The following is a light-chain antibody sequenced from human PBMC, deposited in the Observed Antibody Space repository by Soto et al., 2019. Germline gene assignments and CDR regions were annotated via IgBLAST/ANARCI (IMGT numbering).Light chain of an antibody. V-gene: IGLV1-47*02. CDR3: ASWDDSVSGPV. Sequence: QPVVTQPPSASGTPGQRVTISCSGSSSNIGSNNVYWYHQLPGTAPKLLIYGNNQRPSGVPDRFSGSKSGTSASLAISGLRSEDEADYYCASWDDSVSGPVFGGGTKLTVL. CDR2: GNN. CDR1: SSNIGSNN. J-gene: IGLJ3*02.